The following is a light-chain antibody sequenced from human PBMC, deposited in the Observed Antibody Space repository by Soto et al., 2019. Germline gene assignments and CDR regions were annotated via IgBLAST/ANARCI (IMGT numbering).Light chain of an antibody. Sequence: DIQMTQSPSTLSASVGDRVTITCRASQSLNSLLAWYQQKPGRAPKLLIYDASTGATGVPARFSGSGTGTEFTLTISNVQSEDSAVYYCQQYHNWPPITFGQGTRLEIK. CDR1: QSLNSL. CDR3: QQYHNWPPIT. J-gene: IGKJ5*01. V-gene: IGKV1-5*01. CDR2: DAS.